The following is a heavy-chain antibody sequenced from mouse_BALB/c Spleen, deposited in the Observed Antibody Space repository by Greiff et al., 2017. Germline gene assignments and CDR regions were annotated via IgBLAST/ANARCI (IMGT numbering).Heavy chain of an antibody. CDR1: GFNIKDTY. CDR3: ARRHSSGLYYAMDY. Sequence: EVQLQQSGAELVKPGASVKLSCTASGFNIKDTYMHWVKQRPEQGLEWIGRIDPANGNTKYDPKFQGKATITADTSSNTAYLQLSSLTSEDTAVYYCARRHSSGLYYAMDYWGQGTSVTVAS. D-gene: IGHD3-1*01. CDR2: IDPANGNT. J-gene: IGHJ4*01. V-gene: IGHV14-3*02.